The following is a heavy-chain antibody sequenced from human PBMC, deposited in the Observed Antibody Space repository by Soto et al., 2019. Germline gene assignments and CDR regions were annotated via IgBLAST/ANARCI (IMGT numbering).Heavy chain of an antibody. V-gene: IGHV1-18*01. Sequence: GASVKVSCKASGYTFTCYGICWARQAPGQGLEWMGWISAYNGNTNYAQKLQGRVTMTTDTSTSTAYMELRSLRSDDTAVYYCARDNSHYYFDYWGQGTLVTVSS. D-gene: IGHD1-20*01. CDR2: ISAYNGNT. CDR3: ARDNSHYYFDY. CDR1: GYTFTCYG. J-gene: IGHJ4*02.